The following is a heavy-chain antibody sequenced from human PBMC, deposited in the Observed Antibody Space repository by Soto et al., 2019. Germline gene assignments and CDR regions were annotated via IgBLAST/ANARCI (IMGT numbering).Heavy chain of an antibody. J-gene: IGHJ6*02. CDR1: GGSISSGGYY. CDR3: ARTRGLYYYDSSGYYPHPDYGMDV. CDR2: IYYSGST. D-gene: IGHD3-22*01. Sequence: SETLSLTCTVSGGSISSGGYYWSWIRQHPGKGLEWIGYIYYSGSTYYNPSLKSRVTISVDTSKNQFSLKLSSVTAADTAVYYCARTRGLYYYDSSGYYPHPDYGMDVWGQGTTVTVSS. V-gene: IGHV4-31*03.